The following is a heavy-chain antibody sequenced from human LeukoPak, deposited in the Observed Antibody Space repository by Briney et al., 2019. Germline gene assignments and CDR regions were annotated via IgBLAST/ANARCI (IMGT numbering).Heavy chain of an antibody. Sequence: SGTLSLTCAVYGGSFSGYYWSWIRQPPGKGLEWIGEINHSGSTNYNPSLKSRVTISVDTSRNQFSLKLSSVTAADTAVYYCARACSTSCWRGGYYYYYGMDVWGQGTTVTVSS. V-gene: IGHV4-34*01. J-gene: IGHJ6*02. D-gene: IGHD2-2*01. CDR1: GGSFSGYY. CDR3: ARACSTSCWRGGYYYYYGMDV. CDR2: INHSGST.